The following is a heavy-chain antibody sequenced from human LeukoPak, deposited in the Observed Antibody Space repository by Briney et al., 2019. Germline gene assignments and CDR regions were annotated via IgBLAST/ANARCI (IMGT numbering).Heavy chain of an antibody. CDR2: ISAYNGNT. V-gene: IGHV1-18*01. CDR1: GYTFTSYG. D-gene: IGHD6-13*01. Sequence: ASVKVSCKASGYTFTSYGISWVRQAPGQGLEWMGWISAYNGNTNYAQELQGRVTMTTDTSTSTAYMELRSLRSDDAAVYYCARDPRQRSSRPNWFDPWGQGTLVTVSS. CDR3: ARDPRQRSSRPNWFDP. J-gene: IGHJ5*02.